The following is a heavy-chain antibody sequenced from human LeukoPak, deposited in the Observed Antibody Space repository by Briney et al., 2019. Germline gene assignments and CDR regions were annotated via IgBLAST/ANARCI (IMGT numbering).Heavy chain of an antibody. D-gene: IGHD3-10*01. CDR1: GGSISSGSYY. CDR2: IYTSGST. CDR3: AREVMVRGVMIPAFDI. V-gene: IGHV4-61*02. Sequence: SQTLSLTCTVSGGSISSGSYYWSWIRQPAGKGLEWIGRIYTSGSTNYNPPLKSRVTISVDTSKNQFSLKLSSVTAADTAVYYCAREVMVRGVMIPAFDIWGQGTMVTVSS. J-gene: IGHJ3*02.